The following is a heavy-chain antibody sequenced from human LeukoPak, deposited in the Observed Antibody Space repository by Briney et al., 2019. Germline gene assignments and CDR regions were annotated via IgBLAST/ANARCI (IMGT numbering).Heavy chain of an antibody. CDR2: IYYSGST. V-gene: IGHV4-31*03. Sequence: SETLSLTCTVSGGSISSGGYYWSRIRQHPGKGLEWIGYIYYSGSTYYNPSLKSRVTISVDTSKNQFSLKLSSVTAADTAVYYCARDGRAVAGTAWFDPWGQGTLVTVSS. CDR1: GGSISSGGYY. J-gene: IGHJ5*02. CDR3: ARDGRAVAGTAWFDP. D-gene: IGHD6-19*01.